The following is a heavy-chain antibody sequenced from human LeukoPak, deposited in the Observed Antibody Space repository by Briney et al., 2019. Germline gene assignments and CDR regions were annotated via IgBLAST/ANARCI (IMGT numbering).Heavy chain of an antibody. CDR1: EYTFTGYY. V-gene: IGHV1-2*02. J-gene: IGHJ6*02. CDR3: ALTGSYHGR. D-gene: IGHD3-16*02. Sequence: ASVKVSCKASEYTFTGYYMHWVRQAPGQGLEWMGGINPNSGDTNYAQKFQGRVTMTRDTSISTAYMELNRLRSDDTAVYYCALTGSYHGRWGQGTTVIVSS. CDR2: INPNSGDT.